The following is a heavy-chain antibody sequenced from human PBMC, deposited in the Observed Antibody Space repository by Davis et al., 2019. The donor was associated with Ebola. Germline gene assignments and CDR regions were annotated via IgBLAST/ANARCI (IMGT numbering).Heavy chain of an antibody. Sequence: GESLKISCAASGFTFSSYAMTWVRQAPGKGLEWVSAIRGSTYYADSVKGRFTISRDNSKNTLYLQMNSLRAEDTAVYYCARELRGSSGWYAYYYYGMDVWGQGTTVTVSS. J-gene: IGHJ6*02. CDR1: GFTFSSYA. D-gene: IGHD6-19*01. V-gene: IGHV3-23*01. CDR2: IRGST. CDR3: ARELRGSSGWYAYYYYGMDV.